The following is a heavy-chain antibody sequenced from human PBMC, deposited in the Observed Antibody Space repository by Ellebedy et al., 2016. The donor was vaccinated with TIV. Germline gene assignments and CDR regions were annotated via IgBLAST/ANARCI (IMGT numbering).Heavy chain of an antibody. J-gene: IGHJ6*02. Sequence: MPSETLSLTCTVSGGSISSYYWSWIRQPPGKGLEWIGYIYYSGSTNYNPSLKSRVTISVDTSKNQFSLKLSSVTAADTAVYYCARDLGGKWLVKNRVYGMDVWGQGTTVTVSS. CDR1: GGSISSYY. V-gene: IGHV4-59*01. D-gene: IGHD6-19*01. CDR2: IYYSGST. CDR3: ARDLGGKWLVKNRVYGMDV.